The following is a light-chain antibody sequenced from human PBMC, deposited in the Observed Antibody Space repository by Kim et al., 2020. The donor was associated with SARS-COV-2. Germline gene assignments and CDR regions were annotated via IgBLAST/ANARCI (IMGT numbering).Light chain of an antibody. CDR3: NSRDSSGNQSV. CDR2: GKN. V-gene: IGLV3-19*01. CDR1: SLRSYY. J-gene: IGLJ2*01. Sequence: SSELTQDPAVSVALGQTVRITCQGDSLRSYYASWYQQKPGQAPVLVIYGKNNRPSGIPDRFSGSSSGNTASLTITGAQAEDEADYYCNSRDSSGNQSVFGGGTQLTVL.